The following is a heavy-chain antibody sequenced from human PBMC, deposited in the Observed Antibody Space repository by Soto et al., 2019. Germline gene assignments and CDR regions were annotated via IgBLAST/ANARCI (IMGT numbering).Heavy chain of an antibody. J-gene: IGHJ6*02. Sequence: QVQLVQSGAEVKKPGASVTVSCKTSGYTFSNYGINWVRQAPGQGLEWMGWISGYNGNTNYAQTVQGRVTMTTDPSTDTVYMELRSLKYAYTAIYYCARFIMVGGWFDPKYYHDMDDWGPGTKVTVSS. D-gene: IGHD6-19*01. V-gene: IGHV1-18*01. CDR1: GYTFSNYG. CDR3: ARFIMVGGWFDPKYYHDMDD. CDR2: ISGYNGNT.